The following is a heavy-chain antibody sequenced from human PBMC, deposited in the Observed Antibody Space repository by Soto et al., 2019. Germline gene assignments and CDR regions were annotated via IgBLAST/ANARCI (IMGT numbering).Heavy chain of an antibody. J-gene: IGHJ5*02. CDR1: GGTFSSYA. V-gene: IGHV1-69*13. CDR2: IIPIFGTA. D-gene: IGHD1-7*01. Sequence: AASVKVSCKASGGTFSSYAISWVRQAPGQGLEWMGGIIPIFGTANYAQKFQGRVTITADESTSTAYMELSSLRSEDTAVYYCARFGNWNYNWFDPWGQGTLVTVSS. CDR3: ARFGNWNYNWFDP.